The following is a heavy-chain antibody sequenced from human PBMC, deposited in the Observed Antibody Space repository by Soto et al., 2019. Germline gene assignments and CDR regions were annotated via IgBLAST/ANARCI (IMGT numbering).Heavy chain of an antibody. Sequence: GGSLRLSCAASGFTFSDYYMSWIRQAPGKGLEYISYISSSSGSTNYADSVKGRFTISRDNAKNSLYLQMSSLRAEDTAVYYCARDRGGYDRLYYYHGMDVWGQGTTVTAS. J-gene: IGHJ6*02. CDR3: ARDRGGYDRLYYYHGMDV. CDR1: GFTFSDYY. V-gene: IGHV3-11*06. CDR2: ISSSSGST. D-gene: IGHD5-12*01.